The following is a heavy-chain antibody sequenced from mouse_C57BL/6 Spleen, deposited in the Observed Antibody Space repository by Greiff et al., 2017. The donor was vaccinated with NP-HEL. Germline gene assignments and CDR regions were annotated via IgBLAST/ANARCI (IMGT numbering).Heavy chain of an antibody. CDR3: ASGGQLPPFAY. Sequence: QVQLKESGPGLVAPSQSLSITCTVSGFSLTSYGVDWVRQSPGKGLEWLGVIWGVGSTNYNSALKSRLSISKDNSKSPVFLKMNSLQTDDTAMYYCASGGQLPPFAYWGQGTLVTVSA. CDR1: GFSLTSYG. V-gene: IGHV2-6*01. J-gene: IGHJ3*01. CDR2: IWGVGST. D-gene: IGHD3-3*01.